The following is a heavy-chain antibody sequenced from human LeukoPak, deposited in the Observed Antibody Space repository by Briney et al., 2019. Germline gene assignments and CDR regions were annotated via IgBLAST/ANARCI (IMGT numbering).Heavy chain of an antibody. CDR3: ARQRADTTNWFDP. CDR1: GSSLSSGGYY. J-gene: IGHJ5*02. V-gene: IGHV4-31*03. Sequence: SETMSLTCTVSGSSLSSGGYYWSWIRQHPGKGLEWIGYIYYSGSTYYNPSLKSRVTISVDTSKNQFSLKLSSVTAADTAVYYCARQRADTTNWFDPWGQGTLVTVSS. CDR2: IYYSGST. D-gene: IGHD1-1*01.